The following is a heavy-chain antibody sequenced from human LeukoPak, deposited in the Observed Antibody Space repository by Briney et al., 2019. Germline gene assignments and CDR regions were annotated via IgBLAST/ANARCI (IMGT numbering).Heavy chain of an antibody. CDR2: ISGSGGST. CDR3: AKPMVRGVISNWFDP. Sequence: GGSLRLSCAASGFTFSSYAMSWVRQAPGKGLEWVSAISGSGGSTYYADTVKGRFPISRDNSTNKLYLQMHTPRAEDTAVYYCAKPMVRGVISNWFDPWGQGTLVTVSS. CDR1: GFTFSSYA. D-gene: IGHD3-10*01. V-gene: IGHV3-23*01. J-gene: IGHJ5*02.